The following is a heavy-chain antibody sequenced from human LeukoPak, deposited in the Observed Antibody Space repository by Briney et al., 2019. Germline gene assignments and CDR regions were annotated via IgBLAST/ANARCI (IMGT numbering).Heavy chain of an antibody. CDR1: GFTFSGSA. CDR2: IRSKANGYAT. Sequence: GGSLKLSCAASGFTFSGSAMHWVRQASGKGLEWVGRIRSKANGYATAYAASVKGRFTISRDDSKNTAYLQMNSPKTEDTAVYYCTNLGISGDYWGQGTLVTVSS. D-gene: IGHD1-26*01. CDR3: TNLGISGDY. J-gene: IGHJ4*02. V-gene: IGHV3-73*01.